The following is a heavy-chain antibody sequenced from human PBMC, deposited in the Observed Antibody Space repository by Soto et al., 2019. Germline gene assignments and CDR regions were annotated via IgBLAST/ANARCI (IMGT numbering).Heavy chain of an antibody. D-gene: IGHD3-10*01. CDR3: ARTIVRGVIMGWFDP. V-gene: IGHV4-30-2*01. J-gene: IGHJ5*02. Sequence: KQSQTLSLTCAVSGGSISSGGYSWSWIRQPPGKGLEWIGYIYHSGSTYYNPSLKSRVTISVDRSKNQFSLKLSSVTAADTAVYYCARTIVRGVIMGWFDPWGQGTLVTVSS. CDR2: IYHSGST. CDR1: GGSISSGGYS.